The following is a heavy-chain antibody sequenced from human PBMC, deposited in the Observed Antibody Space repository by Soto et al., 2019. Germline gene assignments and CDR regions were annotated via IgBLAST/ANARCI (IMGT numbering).Heavy chain of an antibody. D-gene: IGHD3-10*02. V-gene: IGHV3-23*01. CDR2: ISGSGGST. J-gene: IGHJ2*01. Sequence: APGKGLAWVSAISGSGGSTYYADSVRGRFTISRDNSKNTLYLQMNSLRAEDTAVYYCAKGFVSFFQAEDGIRDVRSVSAFLLNRSSDL. CDR3: AKGFVSFFQAEDGIRDVRSVSAFLLNRSSDL.